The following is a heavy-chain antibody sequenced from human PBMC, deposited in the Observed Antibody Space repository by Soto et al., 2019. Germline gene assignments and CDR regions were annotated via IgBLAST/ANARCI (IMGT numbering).Heavy chain of an antibody. CDR3: AKGYRAAAGSNWVDP. Sequence: GGSLRLSCAASGFTFDDYAMHWVRQAPGKGLEWVSGISWNSGSIGYADSVKGRFTISRDNAKNSLYLQMNSLRAEDTALYYCAKGYRAAAGSNWVDPWGQGTLVTVSS. J-gene: IGHJ5*02. CDR1: GFTFDDYA. CDR2: ISWNSGSI. V-gene: IGHV3-9*01. D-gene: IGHD6-13*01.